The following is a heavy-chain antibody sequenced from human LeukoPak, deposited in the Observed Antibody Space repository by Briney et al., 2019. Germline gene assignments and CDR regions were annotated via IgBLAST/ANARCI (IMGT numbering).Heavy chain of an antibody. J-gene: IGHJ5*02. V-gene: IGHV1-46*01. Sequence: ASVKVPCKAFGYTFTSNYMHWVRQAPGQGPEWMGVISPSGGSTTYAQKFQGRVTLTRDMSTSTDYLELRSLRSDDTAVYYCARDSGHSGYDWGGWFDPWGQGTLVTVSS. D-gene: IGHD5-12*01. CDR1: GYTFTSNY. CDR2: ISPSGGST. CDR3: ARDSGHSGYDWGGWFDP.